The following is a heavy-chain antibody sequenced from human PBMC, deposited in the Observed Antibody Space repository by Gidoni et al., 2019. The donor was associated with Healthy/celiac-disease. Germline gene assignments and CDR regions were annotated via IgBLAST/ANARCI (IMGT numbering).Heavy chain of an antibody. CDR2: ISYDGSNK. Sequence: QVQLVESGGGVVQPGRSLRLSCAASGFTFSSYAMHWVRQAPGKGLEWVAVISYDGSNKYYADSVKGRFTISRDNSKNTLYLQMNSLREEDTAVYYCASKDAFDIWGQGTMVTVSS. CDR3: ASKDAFDI. V-gene: IGHV3-30*04. CDR1: GFTFSSYA. J-gene: IGHJ3*02.